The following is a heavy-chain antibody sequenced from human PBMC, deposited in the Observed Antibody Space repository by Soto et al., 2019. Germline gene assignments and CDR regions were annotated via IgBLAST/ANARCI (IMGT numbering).Heavy chain of an antibody. V-gene: IGHV1-3*01. CDR1: GYTFSTYA. CDR2: INAGNGNT. Sequence: QVQLVQSGAEVKKPGASVKVSCKASGYTFSTYAMHWVRQAPGQRLEWMGWINAGNGNTKYSQKFQGRVTITRDTSASTAYMELSSLRSEDTAVYYCARDPWGYYGMDGWGPGTTVTVSS. J-gene: IGHJ6*02. CDR3: ARDPWGYYGMDG. D-gene: IGHD3-16*01.